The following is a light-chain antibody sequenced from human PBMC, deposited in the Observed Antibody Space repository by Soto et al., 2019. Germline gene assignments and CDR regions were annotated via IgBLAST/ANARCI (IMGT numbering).Light chain of an antibody. J-gene: IGKJ1*01. CDR3: QQGYSSRWT. V-gene: IGKV1-39*01. CDR2: ATS. Sequence: DIQMTQSPSSLSASVGDRVTITCQAGQNIRSYLNWYQQKPGKAPQLLIYATSSLQTGVPSRFSASGSGTDFSLVISDLQPEDSATYYCQQGYSSRWTSGRGTKVEI. CDR1: QNIRSY.